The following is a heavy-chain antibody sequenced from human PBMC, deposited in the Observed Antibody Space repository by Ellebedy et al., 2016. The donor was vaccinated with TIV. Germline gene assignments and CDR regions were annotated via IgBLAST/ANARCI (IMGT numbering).Heavy chain of an antibody. CDR3: AKDRVYSGNYHDAFDI. J-gene: IGHJ3*02. CDR2: ISASGGST. CDR1: GFTFTSYA. Sequence: GESLKISCAASGFTFTSYAMSWVRQAPGMGMEWVSLISASGGSTIYADSVQGRFTISRDNSKNTLYLQMSSLRAEDTAVYFCAKDRVYSGNYHDAFDIWGQGTMGSVSS. D-gene: IGHD1-26*01. V-gene: IGHV3-23*01.